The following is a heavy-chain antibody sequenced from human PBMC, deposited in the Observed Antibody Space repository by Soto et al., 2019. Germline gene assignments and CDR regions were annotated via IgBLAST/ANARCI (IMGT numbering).Heavy chain of an antibody. D-gene: IGHD1-26*01. CDR2: ISYDGSNK. CDR3: AKAGDSGSYPRAYYYNGMDV. Sequence: QVQLVESGGGVVQPGRSLRLSCAASGFTFSSYGMHWVRQAPGKGLEWVAVISYDGSNKYYADSVKGRFTISRDNSKNTLYLQMNSLRAEDTAVYYCAKAGDSGSYPRAYYYNGMDVWGQGTTVTVSS. V-gene: IGHV3-30*18. J-gene: IGHJ6*02. CDR1: GFTFSSYG.